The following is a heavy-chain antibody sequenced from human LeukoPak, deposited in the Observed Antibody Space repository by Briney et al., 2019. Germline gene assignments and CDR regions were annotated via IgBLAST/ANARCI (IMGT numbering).Heavy chain of an antibody. CDR2: ISGDGVST. Sequence: PGGSLRLSCAASGITFSSYGMHWVRQAPGKGLEWVSLISGDGVSTFYADSVKGRFSISRDNSKNSLYLEMNSLRTEDAAMYYCAKESGKFDYWGQGTLVAVSS. V-gene: IGHV3-43*02. J-gene: IGHJ4*02. CDR3: AKESGKFDY. CDR1: GITFSSYG.